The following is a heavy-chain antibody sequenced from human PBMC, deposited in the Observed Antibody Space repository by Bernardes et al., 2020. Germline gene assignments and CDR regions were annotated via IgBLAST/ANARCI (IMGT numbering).Heavy chain of an antibody. J-gene: IGHJ4*02. CDR1: GFTFSSYA. V-gene: IGHV3-23*01. Sequence: GGSLRLSRAASGFTFSSYAMSWVRQAPGKGLEWVSAISGSGGSTYYADSVKGRFTISRDNSKNTLYLQMNSLRAEDTAVYYCAKLEWLVPSFDYWGQGTLVTVSS. CDR2: ISGSGGST. D-gene: IGHD6-19*01. CDR3: AKLEWLVPSFDY.